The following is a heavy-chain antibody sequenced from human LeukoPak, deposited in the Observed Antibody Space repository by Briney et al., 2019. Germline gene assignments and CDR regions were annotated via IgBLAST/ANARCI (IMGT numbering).Heavy chain of an antibody. Sequence: ASVKVSCKASGYTFTSYVISWVRQAPGQGLEWMGWISTYSGNTNYAQNLQGRVTMTTDTYTSTAYMELRSLRSDDTAVYYCARDPCSSTSCPNNWFDPWGQGTRVTVSS. CDR3: ARDPCSSTSCPNNWFDP. D-gene: IGHD2-2*01. V-gene: IGHV1-18*01. CDR2: ISTYSGNT. J-gene: IGHJ5*02. CDR1: GYTFTSYV.